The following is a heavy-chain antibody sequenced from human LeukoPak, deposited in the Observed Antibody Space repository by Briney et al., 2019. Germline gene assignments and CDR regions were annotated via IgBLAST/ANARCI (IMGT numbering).Heavy chain of an antibody. J-gene: IGHJ4*02. CDR2: INPNSGGT. D-gene: IGHD3-22*01. Sequence: ASVKVSCKASGYTFTGYYMHWVRQAPGQGLEWMGWINPNSGGTNYAQKFQGRVTMTRDTSISTAYMELSRLRSDDTAVYYCARGQSYDSSGYYPLLPWGQGTLVIVSS. CDR3: ARGQSYDSSGYYPLLP. CDR1: GYTFTGYY. V-gene: IGHV1-2*02.